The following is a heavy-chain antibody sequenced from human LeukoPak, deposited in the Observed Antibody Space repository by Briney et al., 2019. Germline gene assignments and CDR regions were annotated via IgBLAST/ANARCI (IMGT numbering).Heavy chain of an antibody. CDR1: GFTVSSNH. V-gene: IGHV3-53*01. Sequence: PGGSLRLSCAASGFTVSSNHMSWVRQTPGKGLEWVSVIYSGGSTYYLDSVKGRFTISGDNSKNTLYLQMNSLRAEDTAVYYCARSGSDYYGMDVWGQGTTVTVSS. D-gene: IGHD5-12*01. CDR2: IYSGGST. J-gene: IGHJ6*02. CDR3: ARSGSDYYGMDV.